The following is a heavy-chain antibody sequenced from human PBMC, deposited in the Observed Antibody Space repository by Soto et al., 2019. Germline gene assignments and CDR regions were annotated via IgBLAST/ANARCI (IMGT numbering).Heavy chain of an antibody. D-gene: IGHD2-21*02. V-gene: IGHV1-69*08. J-gene: IGHJ6*02. CDR2: IIPILGTT. CDR1: GSTFSSYT. CDR3: ARRRYCGADCYSKFYYGMDV. Sequence: QVQLVQSGAEVRKPGSSVKVSCRASGSTFSSYTVNWVRQAPGQGLEWIGRIIPILGTTDYARRFKGRVTITADRSAKTADMALTSLTSEDTAVYYCARRRYCGADCYSKFYYGMDVWGQGTTVTVSS.